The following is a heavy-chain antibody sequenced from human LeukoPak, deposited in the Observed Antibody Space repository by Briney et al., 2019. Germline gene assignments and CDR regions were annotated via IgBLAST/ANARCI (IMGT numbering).Heavy chain of an antibody. Sequence: SETLSLTCTVSGGSISTYYWSWIRQPAGKGLEWIGRIHTSGNSDYNPSLKSRGTMSVDTSKNQFSLKVRSVTAADTAVYYCAREGSATARPFVSNDYWGQGTLVTVSS. J-gene: IGHJ4*02. CDR2: IHTSGNS. V-gene: IGHV4-4*07. CDR3: AREGSATARPFVSNDY. D-gene: IGHD6-6*01. CDR1: GGSISTYY.